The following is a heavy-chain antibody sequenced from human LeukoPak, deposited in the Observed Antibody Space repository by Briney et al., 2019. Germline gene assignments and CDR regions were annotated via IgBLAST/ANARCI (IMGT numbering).Heavy chain of an antibody. CDR1: GDSISSYY. CDR2: IYYSGST. V-gene: IGHV4-59*08. Sequence: SETLSLTCNDSGDSISSYYWSWIRQPPGKGLDWIGYIYYSGSTNYNPSLKSRVTISVDTSKNQFSLKLTSVTAADTALYYCARHRGGYYYYGLDVWGQGTTVTVSS. CDR3: ARHRGGYYYYGLDV. J-gene: IGHJ6*02. D-gene: IGHD5-24*01.